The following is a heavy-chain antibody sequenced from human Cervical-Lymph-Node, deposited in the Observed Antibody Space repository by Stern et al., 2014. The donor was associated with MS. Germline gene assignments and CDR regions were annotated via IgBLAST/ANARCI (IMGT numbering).Heavy chain of an antibody. Sequence: EVQLVESGGGLVQPGGSLRLSCAASGFTFSDFWMNWVRQAPGKGLEWVASIKYDGGERYYVDSVKGRFSISRDNAKNSLSLQMNSLRVEDTAVYYCSRDLVQPGLYFDSWGQGTLVTVSS. J-gene: IGHJ4*02. D-gene: IGHD3/OR15-3a*01. CDR3: SRDLVQPGLYFDS. CDR1: GFTFSDFW. CDR2: IKYDGGER. V-gene: IGHV3-7*01.